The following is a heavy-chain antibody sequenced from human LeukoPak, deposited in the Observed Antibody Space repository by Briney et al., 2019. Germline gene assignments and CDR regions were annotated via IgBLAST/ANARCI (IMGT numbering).Heavy chain of an antibody. V-gene: IGHV1-2*02. J-gene: IGHJ6*03. CDR3: AEEALYDFSIGHYISGIYYMDV. Sequence: ASVKVSCKASGYTFNGYYKHWVRQAPGQGLEWMGWINPNSGATNYAEKFQGRVTMTRETSTDTAYMDLSRLRSDDTAVYYCAEEALYDFSIGHYISGIYYMDVWGNGTTVTVSS. CDR2: INPNSGAT. CDR1: GYTFNGYY. D-gene: IGHD3-3*01.